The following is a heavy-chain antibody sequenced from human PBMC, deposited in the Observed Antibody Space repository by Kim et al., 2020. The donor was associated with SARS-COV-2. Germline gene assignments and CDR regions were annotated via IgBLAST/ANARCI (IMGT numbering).Heavy chain of an antibody. J-gene: IGHJ3*02. D-gene: IGHD1-26*01. CDR1: GFTVSSNY. V-gene: IGHV3-53*01. CDR2: IYSGGST. Sequence: GGSLRLSCAASGFTVSSNYMSWVRQAPGKGLEWVSVIYSGGSTYYADSVKGRFTISRDNSKNTLYLQMNSLRAEDTAVYYCARAGFLDDWSGSYGGDAFDIWGQGTMVTVSS. CDR3: ARAGFLDDWSGSYGGDAFDI.